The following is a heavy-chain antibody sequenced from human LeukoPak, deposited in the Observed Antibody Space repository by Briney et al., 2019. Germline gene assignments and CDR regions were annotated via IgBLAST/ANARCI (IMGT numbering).Heavy chain of an antibody. CDR2: INHSGST. CDR1: GGSFSGYY. V-gene: IGHV4-34*01. Sequence: PSETLSLTCAVYGGSFSGYYWSWIRQPPGKGLEWIGEINHSGSTNYNPSLKSRVTISVDTSKNQFSLKLSSVTAADTAVYYCARSAPTVTTSLDYWGQGTLVTVSS. D-gene: IGHD4-17*01. J-gene: IGHJ4*02. CDR3: ARSAPTVTTSLDY.